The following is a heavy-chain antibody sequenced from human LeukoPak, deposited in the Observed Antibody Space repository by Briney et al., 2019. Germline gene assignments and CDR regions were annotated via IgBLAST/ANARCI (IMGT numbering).Heavy chain of an antibody. CDR2: IVVGKGNT. V-gene: IGHV1-58*02. D-gene: IGHD6-6*01. Sequence: SVKVSCKASGFTFTSSAMQWVRQARGQRLEWIGWIVVGKGNTNYAQKFQDRVTFTTDASTSTAYMELRSLRSDDTAVYYCAAAVNEYSSSSTRSDYWGQGTLVTVSS. CDR3: AAAVNEYSSSSTRSDY. CDR1: GFTFTSSA. J-gene: IGHJ4*02.